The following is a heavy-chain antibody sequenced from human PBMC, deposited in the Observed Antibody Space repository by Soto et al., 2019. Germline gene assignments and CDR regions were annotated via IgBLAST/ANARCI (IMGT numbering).Heavy chain of an antibody. V-gene: IGHV2-70*01. D-gene: IGHD3-22*01. Sequence: GSGPTLVYPTQTLTLTCTFSGFSLSTSGMCVSWIRQPPGKALEWLALIDWDDDKYYSTSLKTRLTISKDTSKNQVVLTMTNMDPVDTATYYCARINRNYYDSSGYYPGVLDYWGQGTLVTVSS. CDR3: ARINRNYYDSSGYYPGVLDY. CDR1: GFSLSTSGMC. CDR2: IDWDDDK. J-gene: IGHJ4*02.